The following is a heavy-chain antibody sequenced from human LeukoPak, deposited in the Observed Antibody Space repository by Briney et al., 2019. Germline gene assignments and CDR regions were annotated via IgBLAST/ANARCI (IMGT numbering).Heavy chain of an antibody. CDR2: ISNDGSNK. J-gene: IGHJ4*02. Sequence: GRSLRLSCAASGFTFSLYSIHWVRQAPGKGLEWEAVISNDGSNKYYADSVKGRFTISRDNSKNTLYLQMNSLRTEDTAVYYCARGAVAGPVDYWGQGTLVTVSS. D-gene: IGHD6-19*01. CDR1: GFTFSLYS. V-gene: IGHV3-30-3*01. CDR3: ARGAVAGPVDY.